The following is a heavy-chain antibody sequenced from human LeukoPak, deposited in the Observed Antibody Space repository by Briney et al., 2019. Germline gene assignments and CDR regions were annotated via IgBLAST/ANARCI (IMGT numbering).Heavy chain of an antibody. CDR3: ARASFYDFWSGYYRTEFDP. CDR1: GYTFTSYD. Sequence: ASAKVSCKASGYTFTSYDINWVRQATGQGLEWMGWMNPNSGNTGYAQKFQGRVTMTRNTSISTAYMELSSLRSEDTAVYYCARASFYDFWSGYYRTEFDPWGQGTLVTVSS. CDR2: MNPNSGNT. D-gene: IGHD3-3*01. V-gene: IGHV1-8*01. J-gene: IGHJ5*02.